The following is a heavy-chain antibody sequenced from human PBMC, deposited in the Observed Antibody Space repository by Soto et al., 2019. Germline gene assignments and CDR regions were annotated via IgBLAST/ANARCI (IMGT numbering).Heavy chain of an antibody. Sequence: ASVKVSGKASGYTFTSYAMHWVRQAPGQRLEWMGWINAGNGNTKYSQKFQGRVTITRDTSASTAYMELSSLRSEDTAVYYCASGAYDSSGYYAYYFDYWGQGTLVTVSS. CDR2: INAGNGNT. CDR3: ASGAYDSSGYYAYYFDY. D-gene: IGHD3-22*01. J-gene: IGHJ4*02. V-gene: IGHV1-3*01. CDR1: GYTFTSYA.